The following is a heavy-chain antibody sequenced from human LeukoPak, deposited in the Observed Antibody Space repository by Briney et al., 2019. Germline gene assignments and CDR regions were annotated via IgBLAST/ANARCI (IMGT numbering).Heavy chain of an antibody. CDR3: ARSYNWNDPFDY. Sequence: GASVKVSCKASGYTFSDYNMHWVRQAPGQGPEWMGWINANSGGTNYAQKFQGRVTMTRDTSISTAYMELSRLRSDDTAVYYCARSYNWNDPFDYWGQGTLVTVSS. D-gene: IGHD1-1*01. CDR1: GYTFSDYN. CDR2: INANSGGT. J-gene: IGHJ4*02. V-gene: IGHV1-2*02.